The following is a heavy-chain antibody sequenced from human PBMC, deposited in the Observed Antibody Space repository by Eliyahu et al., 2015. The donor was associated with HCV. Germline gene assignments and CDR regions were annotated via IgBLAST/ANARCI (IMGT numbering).Heavy chain of an antibody. D-gene: IGHD3-10*01. CDR2: IYYSGST. V-gene: IGHV4-39*01. J-gene: IGHJ6*02. CDR3: ASMVRGDITTLYYYYGMDV. Sequence: QLQLQESGPGLVKPSETLSLTCTVSGGSISSSRYYXGWIRQPPGKGLEWIGSIYYSGSTHYNPSLKSRVTISVDTSKNQFSLKLSSVTAADTAIYYCASMVRGDITTLYYYYGMDVWGQGTTVTVSS. CDR1: GGSISSSRYY.